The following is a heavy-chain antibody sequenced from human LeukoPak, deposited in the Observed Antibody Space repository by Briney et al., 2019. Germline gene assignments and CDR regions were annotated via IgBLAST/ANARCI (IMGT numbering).Heavy chain of an antibody. J-gene: IGHJ4*02. V-gene: IGHV1-18*01. D-gene: IGHD3/OR15-3a*01. Sequence: ASVKVSCKASGYTFTSYGISWVRQAPGQGLEWMGWISAYNGNTNYAQKLQGRVTMTTDTSTTTAHMELRSLRFDDTAVYYCARVEERSGLLDYWGQGTLVTVSS. CDR1: GYTFTSYG. CDR2: ISAYNGNT. CDR3: ARVEERSGLLDY.